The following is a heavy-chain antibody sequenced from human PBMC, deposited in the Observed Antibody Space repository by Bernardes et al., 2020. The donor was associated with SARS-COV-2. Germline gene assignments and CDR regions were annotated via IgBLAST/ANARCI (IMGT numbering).Heavy chain of an antibody. CDR3: ARVNDGLRFDYYYYGMDV. D-gene: IGHD5-12*01. V-gene: IGHV1-2*02. CDR1: GYTFTGYY. CDR2: INPNSGGT. Sequence: ASVKVSCKASGYTFTGYYMHWVRQAPGQGLEWMGWINPNSGGTNYAQKFQGRVTMTRDTSISTAYMELSRLRSDDTAVYYCARVNDGLRFDYYYYGMDVWGQGTTVTVSS. J-gene: IGHJ6*02.